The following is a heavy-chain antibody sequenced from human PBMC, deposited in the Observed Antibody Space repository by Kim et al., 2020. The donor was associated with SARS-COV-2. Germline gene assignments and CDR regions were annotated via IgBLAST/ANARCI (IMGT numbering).Heavy chain of an antibody. CDR3: AKEVELGVDY. J-gene: IGHJ4*02. Sequence: GGSLRLSCAASGFTFSSYGMHWVRQAPGKGLEWVAVISYDGSNKYYADSVKGRFTISRDNSKNTLYLQMNSLRAEDTAVYYCAKEVELGVDYWGQGTLVTVSS. CDR1: GFTFSSYG. CDR2: ISYDGSNK. D-gene: IGHD1-26*01. V-gene: IGHV3-30*18.